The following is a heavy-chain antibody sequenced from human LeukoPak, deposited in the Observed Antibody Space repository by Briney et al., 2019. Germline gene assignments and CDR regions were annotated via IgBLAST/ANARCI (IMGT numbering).Heavy chain of an antibody. CDR3: AREQTRGGDLDY. V-gene: IGHV3-21*01. CDR1: GFTFSSYS. Sequence: GGSLRLSCAASGFTFSSYSMNWVRQAPGKGLEWVSSISSSGSYIYYADSVKGRFTISRDNAKNSLYLQMYSLRAEDTAVYYCAREQTRGGDLDYWGQGALVTVSS. D-gene: IGHD2-21*02. CDR2: ISSSGSYI. J-gene: IGHJ4*02.